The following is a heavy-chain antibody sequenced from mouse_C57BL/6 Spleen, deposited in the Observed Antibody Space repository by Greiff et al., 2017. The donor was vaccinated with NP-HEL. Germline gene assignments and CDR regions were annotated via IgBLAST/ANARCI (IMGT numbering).Heavy chain of an antibody. Sequence: EVQLVESGGGLVKPGGSLKLSCAASGFTFSSYTMSWVRQTPEKRLEWVATISGGGGNTYYPDSVKGRFTISRDNAKNTLYLQMSSLRSEDTALYYCARLDYEEGFDYWGQGTTLTVSS. CDR3: ARLDYEEGFDY. CDR2: ISGGGGNT. D-gene: IGHD2-4*01. J-gene: IGHJ2*01. CDR1: GFTFSSYT. V-gene: IGHV5-9*01.